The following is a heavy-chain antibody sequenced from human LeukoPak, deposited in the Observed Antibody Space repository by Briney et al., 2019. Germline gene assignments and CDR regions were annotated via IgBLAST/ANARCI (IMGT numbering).Heavy chain of an antibody. CDR3: AKISWDGRGTFD. J-gene: IGHJ4*02. Sequence: GGSLRLSCAASGFSFSTYSMSWVRQAPGKGLEWVSSIRGSGADKYYADSVKGRFSISRDNSQDTLSLQMNSLRAEDTAVYYCAKISWDGRGTFDWGGGTLVTVS. V-gene: IGHV3-23*01. D-gene: IGHD1-7*01. CDR1: GFSFSTYS. CDR2: IRGSGADK.